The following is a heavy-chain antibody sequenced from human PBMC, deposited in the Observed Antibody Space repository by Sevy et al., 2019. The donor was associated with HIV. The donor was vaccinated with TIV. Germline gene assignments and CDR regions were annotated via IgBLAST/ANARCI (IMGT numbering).Heavy chain of an antibody. CDR2: VSFDGSDK. V-gene: IGHV3-30*13. J-gene: IGHJ6*02. D-gene: IGHD3-10*01. Sequence: GGSLRLSCAASGFSFNSYDMNWVRQAPGKGLEWVAAVSFDGSDKFYADSVKGRFTISRDNSKNRLYLQTNSLRAEDTAVYYCARDQAGPSDDYYYYYGMDLWGQGTTVTVSS. CDR3: ARDQAGPSDDYYYYYGMDL. CDR1: GFSFNSYD.